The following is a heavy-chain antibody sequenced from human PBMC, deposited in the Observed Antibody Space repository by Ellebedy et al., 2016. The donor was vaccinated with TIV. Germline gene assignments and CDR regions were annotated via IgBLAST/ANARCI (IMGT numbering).Heavy chain of an antibody. V-gene: IGHV1-46*01. Sequence: AASVKVSCKASGYTFISEYLHWVRQPPGQGLEWMGIINPNGGSTSYAQKFKGRVTMTRDTSTSKVYMELSSLRSEDTAVYYCARAGERSTNGYLDDWGQGTLVTVSS. CDR3: ARAGERSTNGYLDD. D-gene: IGHD2-2*01. CDR2: INPNGGST. CDR1: GYTFISEY. J-gene: IGHJ4*02.